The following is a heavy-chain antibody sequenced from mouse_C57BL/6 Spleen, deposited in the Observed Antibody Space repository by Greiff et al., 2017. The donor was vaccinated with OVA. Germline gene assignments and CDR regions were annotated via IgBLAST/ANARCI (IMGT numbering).Heavy chain of an antibody. J-gene: IGHJ4*01. V-gene: IGHV2-6*01. CDR1: GFSLTSYG. CDR2: IWGVGST. D-gene: IGHD6-2*01. CDR3: ASERSLPGAMDY. Sequence: VKLMESGPGLVAPSQSLSITCTVSGFSLTSYGVDWVRQSPGKGLEWLGVIWGVGSTNYNSALKSRLSISKDNSKSQVFLKMNSLQTDDTAMYYCASERSLPGAMDYWGQGTSVTVSS.